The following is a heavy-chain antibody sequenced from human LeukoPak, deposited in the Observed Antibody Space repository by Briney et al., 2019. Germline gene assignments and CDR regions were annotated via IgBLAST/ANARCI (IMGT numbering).Heavy chain of an antibody. V-gene: IGHV1-3*01. D-gene: IGHD6-13*01. CDR3: ARDREIAAADGGHNWFDP. CDR2: INAGNGNT. CDR1: GYTFTSYA. Sequence: ASVKVSCKASGYTFTSYAMHWVRQAPGQRLEWMGWINAGNGNTKYSQKFQGRVTITRDTSASTAYMELSSLRSEDTAVYYCARDREIAAADGGHNWFDPWGQGTLVTVS. J-gene: IGHJ5*02.